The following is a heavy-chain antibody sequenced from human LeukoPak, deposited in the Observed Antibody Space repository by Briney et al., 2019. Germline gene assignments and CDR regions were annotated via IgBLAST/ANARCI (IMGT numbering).Heavy chain of an antibody. Sequence: GGSLTLSCAPSVFTFSSYWIHGVRHVPGKGLVCVARIKDGGTTTDYADSVKGRFTISRDDAKNTLYLQMNSLRAEDTAVYYCTTIRPGYWGQGTLVTVSP. D-gene: IGHD5-12*01. CDR1: VFTFSSYW. CDR2: IKDGGTTT. CDR3: TTIRPGY. J-gene: IGHJ4*02. V-gene: IGHV3-74*01.